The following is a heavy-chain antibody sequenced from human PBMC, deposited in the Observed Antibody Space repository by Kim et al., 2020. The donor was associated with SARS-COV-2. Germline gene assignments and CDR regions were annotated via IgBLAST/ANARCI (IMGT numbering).Heavy chain of an antibody. Sequence: SETLSLTCAVYGGSFSGYYWSWIRQPPGKGLEWIGEINHSGSTNYNPSLKSRVTISVDTSKNQFSLKLSSVTAADTAVYYCASNAGLLELRLTGAFDY. CDR3: ASNAGLLELRLTGAFDY. D-gene: IGHD1-1*01. J-gene: IGHJ4*01. CDR1: GGSFSGYY. V-gene: IGHV4-34*01. CDR2: INHSGST.